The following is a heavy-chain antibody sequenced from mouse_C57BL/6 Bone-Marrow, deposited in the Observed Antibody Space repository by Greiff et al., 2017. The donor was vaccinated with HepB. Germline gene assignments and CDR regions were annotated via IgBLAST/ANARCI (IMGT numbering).Heavy chain of an antibody. J-gene: IGHJ3*01. Sequence: EVNVVESGGGLVKPGGSLKLSCAASGFTFSSYAMSWVRQTPEKRLEWVATISDGGSYTYYPDNVKGRFTISRDNAKNNLYLQMSHLKSEDTAMYYCARGQLRLRTWFAYWGQGTLVTVSA. D-gene: IGHD3-2*02. CDR1: GFTFSSYA. CDR2: ISDGGSYT. CDR3: ARGQLRLRTWFAY. V-gene: IGHV5-4*03.